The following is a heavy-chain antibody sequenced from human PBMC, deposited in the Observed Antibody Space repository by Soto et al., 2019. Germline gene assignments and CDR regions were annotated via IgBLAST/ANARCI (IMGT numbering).Heavy chain of an antibody. CDR1: GYTFTSYG. CDR2: ISAYNGNT. J-gene: IGHJ6*02. D-gene: IGHD5-18*01. CDR3: FVDTAMVPGLGYYYYGMDV. V-gene: IGHV1-18*01. Sequence: QVQLVQSGAEVKKPGASVKVSCKASGYTFTSYGISWVRQAPGQGLEWMGWISAYNGNTNYAQKLQGRVTMTTDTSTSTAYMELRSLRSDDTAVYYCFVDTAMVPGLGYYYYGMDVWGQGTTVTVSS.